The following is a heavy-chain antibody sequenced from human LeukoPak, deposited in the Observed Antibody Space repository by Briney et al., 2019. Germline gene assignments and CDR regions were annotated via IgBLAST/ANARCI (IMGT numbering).Heavy chain of an antibody. Sequence: GGSLRLSCAASGFTFSDYYMSWVRQAPGKGLEWVSAISGSGGSTCYADSVKGRFTISRDNSKNTLYLQMNSLRAEDTAVYYCAKGDDILTTSILFPDYWGQGTLVTVSS. D-gene: IGHD3-9*01. CDR1: GFTFSDYY. CDR3: AKGDDILTTSILFPDY. CDR2: ISGSGGST. J-gene: IGHJ4*02. V-gene: IGHV3-23*01.